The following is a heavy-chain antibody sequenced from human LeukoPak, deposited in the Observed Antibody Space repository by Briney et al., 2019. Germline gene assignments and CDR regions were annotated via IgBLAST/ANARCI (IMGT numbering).Heavy chain of an antibody. J-gene: IGHJ6*02. CDR3: ARENVAVRGLIDYGMDV. Sequence: PSETLSLTCTVSGGSISSYYWSWIRQPPGKGLEWIGYIYYSGSTNYNPSLKSRVTISVDTSKNQFSLKLSSVTAADTAVYYCARENVAVRGLIDYGMDVWGQGTTVTVSS. D-gene: IGHD3-10*01. V-gene: IGHV4-59*01. CDR1: GGSISSYY. CDR2: IYYSGST.